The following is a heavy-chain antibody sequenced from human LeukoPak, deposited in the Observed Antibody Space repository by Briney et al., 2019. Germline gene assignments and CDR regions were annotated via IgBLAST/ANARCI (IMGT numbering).Heavy chain of an antibody. V-gene: IGHV4-34*01. D-gene: IGHD6-13*01. J-gene: IGHJ4*02. CDR2: ISHSGTT. CDR3: ARVLGIAAGFFDY. Sequence: SETLSLTCAVSGGSFSDYQWNWIRQSPGKGLEWLGEISHSGTTTYNPSLKSRVTISVDTSKNQFSLRLRSVTAADTAVYYCARVLGIAAGFFDYWGQGTLVTVSS. CDR1: GGSFSDYQ.